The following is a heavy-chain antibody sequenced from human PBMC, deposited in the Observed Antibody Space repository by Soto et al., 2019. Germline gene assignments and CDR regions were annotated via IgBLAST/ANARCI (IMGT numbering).Heavy chain of an antibody. CDR3: PRDPSNDSGGDPFDF. CDR1: GGTFSSYA. Sequence: HVQLVQSGAEVKKPGSSVKVSCTASGGTFSSYAINWVRQAPGQGLEWVGGVIPDFDRTNYAQKFQGRVTITADKSTSTVFMELSSLVSEHSATFFCPRDPSNDSGGDPFDFSGQGTRVTVSS. D-gene: IGHD2-21*02. J-gene: IGHJ4*02. CDR2: VIPDFDRT. V-gene: IGHV1-69*06.